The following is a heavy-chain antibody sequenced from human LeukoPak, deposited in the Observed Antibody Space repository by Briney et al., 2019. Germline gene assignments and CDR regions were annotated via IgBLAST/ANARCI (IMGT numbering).Heavy chain of an antibody. Sequence: PGGSLRLSCAASGFIVNTNYMTWVRQAPGRGLEWVSFIYADGNTYYADSVKGRFTISRDISKNAVYLQMNSLRAEDTAVYYCAKATGNLGNWGQGTLVTVSS. CDR2: IYADGNT. J-gene: IGHJ4*02. CDR1: GFIVNTNY. CDR3: AKATGNLGN. V-gene: IGHV3-53*01. D-gene: IGHD1-1*01.